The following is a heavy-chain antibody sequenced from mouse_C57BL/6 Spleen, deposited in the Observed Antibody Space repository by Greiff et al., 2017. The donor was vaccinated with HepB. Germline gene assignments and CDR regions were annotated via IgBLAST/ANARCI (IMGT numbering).Heavy chain of an antibody. V-gene: IGHV3-8*01. CDR2: ISYSGST. D-gene: IGHD2-5*01. CDR3: ARSSYYSNYPFAY. J-gene: IGHJ3*01. Sequence: EVKLMESGPGLAKPSQTLSLTCSVTGYSITSDYWNWIRKFPGNKLEYMGYISYSGSTYYNPSLKSRISITRDTSKNQYYLQLNSVTTEDTATYYCARSSYYSNYPFAYWGQGTLVTVSA. CDR1: GYSITSDY.